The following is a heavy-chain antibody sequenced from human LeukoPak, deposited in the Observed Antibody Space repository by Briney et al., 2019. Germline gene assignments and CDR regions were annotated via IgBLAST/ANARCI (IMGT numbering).Heavy chain of an antibody. V-gene: IGHV5-51*01. CDR1: GYSFTSYW. Sequence: GESLKISCKGSGYSFTSYWIGWVRQMPGKGLEWMGNIYPGDSDTRYSPSFQGQVTISADKSISTAYLQWSSLKASDTAMYYCASPPPWSSGWYFLYYWGQGTLVTVSS. CDR3: ASPPPWSSGWYFLYY. D-gene: IGHD6-19*01. CDR2: IYPGDSDT. J-gene: IGHJ4*02.